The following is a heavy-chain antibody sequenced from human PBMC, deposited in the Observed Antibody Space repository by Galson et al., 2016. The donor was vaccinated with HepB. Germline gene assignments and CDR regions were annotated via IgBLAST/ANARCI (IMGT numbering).Heavy chain of an antibody. D-gene: IGHD1-26*01. J-gene: IGHJ4*02. Sequence: SLRLSCAASGFTFSHYDMHWVRQAPGKGLDWVAVISYDGSNKYYADSVKGRFTISRDNSKNTLYLQMNSLRAEDTAVFYCAKSLSGSYWGLDYWGQGALVTVSS. CDR3: AKSLSGSYWGLDY. V-gene: IGHV3-30*18. CDR2: ISYDGSNK. CDR1: GFTFSHYD.